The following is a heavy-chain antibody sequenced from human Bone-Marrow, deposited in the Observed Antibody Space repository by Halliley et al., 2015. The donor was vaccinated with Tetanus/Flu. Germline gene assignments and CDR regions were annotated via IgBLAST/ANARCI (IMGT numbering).Heavy chain of an antibody. Sequence: GLEWISVIYSGGSTYYPDSGKGRFTISRDNSNTTLYLQMNSLRAEDTAVYYCASLKRYGFDIRGQGTMVTVSS. CDR3: ASLKRYGFDI. J-gene: IGHJ3*02. V-gene: IGHV3-53*01. D-gene: IGHD3-9*01. CDR2: IYSGGST.